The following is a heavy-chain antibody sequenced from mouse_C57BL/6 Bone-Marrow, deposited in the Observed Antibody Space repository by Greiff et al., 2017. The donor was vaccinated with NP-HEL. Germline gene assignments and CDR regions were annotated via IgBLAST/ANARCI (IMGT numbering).Heavy chain of an antibody. V-gene: IGHV1-66*01. Sequence: QVQLKQSGPELVKPGASVKISCKASGYSFTSYYIHWVKQRPGQGLEWIGWIYPGSGNTKYNEKFKGKATLTADTSSSTAYMQLSSLTSEDSAVYYCARRHSNYDYWGQGSTLTVSS. CDR1: GYSFTSYY. D-gene: IGHD2-5*01. CDR3: ARRHSNYDY. CDR2: IYPGSGNT. J-gene: IGHJ2*01.